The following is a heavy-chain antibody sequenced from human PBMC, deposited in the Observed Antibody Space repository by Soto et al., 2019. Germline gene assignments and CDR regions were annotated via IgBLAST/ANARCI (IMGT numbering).Heavy chain of an antibody. J-gene: IGHJ6*02. V-gene: IGHV1-46*03. CDR2: INRSGGST. D-gene: IGHD2-15*01. CDR1: GYTFTSYY. CDR3: ARDLVVAATRNYYYYGMDV. Sequence: ASVKVSCKASGYTFTSYYMHWVRQAPGQGLEWMGIINRSGGSTSYAQKFQGRVTMTRDTSTSTVYMELSSLRSEDTAVYYCARDLVVAATRNYYYYGMDVWGQGTTVTVSS.